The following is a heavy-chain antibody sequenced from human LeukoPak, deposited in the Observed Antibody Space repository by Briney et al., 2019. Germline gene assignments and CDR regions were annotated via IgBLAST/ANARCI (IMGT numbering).Heavy chain of an antibody. CDR2: ISAYNGNT. CDR1: GYTFTSYG. J-gene: IGHJ3*02. D-gene: IGHD6-19*01. Sequence: ASVKVSCKTSGYTFTSYGISWVRQAPGQGLEWMGWISAYNGNTNYAQKVQGRVTMTTDTSTSTAYMELRSLRSDDTAVYYCARGLQENLAWLTAFSAFDIWGQGTMVAVSS. V-gene: IGHV1-18*01. CDR3: ARGLQENLAWLTAFSAFDI.